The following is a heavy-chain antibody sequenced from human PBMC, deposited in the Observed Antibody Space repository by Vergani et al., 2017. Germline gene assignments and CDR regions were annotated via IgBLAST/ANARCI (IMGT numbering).Heavy chain of an antibody. Sequence: EGQLVESGGDWVQRGGSLRLSCAASGFISSSYWMSWAPQAPGKGLEWVANVNQDGSEKYYVDSVRGRFTISRDNAKNSIYLQMNSLRAEDTAVYFCVRVPLIRRGSGNYGINNYHGMDVWGQGTTVIVSS. D-gene: IGHD3-10*01. CDR2: VNQDGSEK. CDR1: GFISSSYW. J-gene: IGHJ6*02. V-gene: IGHV3-7*01. CDR3: VRVPLIRRGSGNYGINNYHGMDV.